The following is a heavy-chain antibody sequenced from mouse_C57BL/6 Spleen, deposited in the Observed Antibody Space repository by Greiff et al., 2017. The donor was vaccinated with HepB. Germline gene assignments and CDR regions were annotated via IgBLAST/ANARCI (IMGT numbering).Heavy chain of an antibody. Sequence: QVQLKHSGPELVKPGASVKISCKASGYAFSSSWMNWVKQRPGKGLEWIGRIYPGDGDTNYNGKFKGKATLTADKSSSTAYMQLSSLTSEDSAVYCCARSTTVVSPYVDYWGQGTTLTVSS. J-gene: IGHJ2*01. CDR2: IYPGDGDT. CDR1: GYAFSSSW. CDR3: ARSTTVVSPYVDY. V-gene: IGHV1-82*01. D-gene: IGHD1-1*01.